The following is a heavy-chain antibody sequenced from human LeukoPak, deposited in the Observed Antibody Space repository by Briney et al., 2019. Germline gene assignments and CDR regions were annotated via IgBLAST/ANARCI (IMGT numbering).Heavy chain of an antibody. CDR1: GGSIRSYY. V-gene: IGHV4-59*01. CDR3: ARSITSSWYGDFQH. J-gene: IGHJ1*01. CDR2: IYYSGST. D-gene: IGHD6-13*01. Sequence: SETLSLTCTVSGGSIRSYYWSWIRQPPGKGLEWIGDIYYSGSTNYNPSLKSRVTISVDTSKNQFSLKLSSVTAADTAVYYCARSITSSWYGDFQHWGQGTLVTVSS.